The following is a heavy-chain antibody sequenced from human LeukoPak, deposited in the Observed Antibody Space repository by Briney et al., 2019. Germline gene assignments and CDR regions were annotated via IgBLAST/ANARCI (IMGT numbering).Heavy chain of an antibody. CDR1: GFTFSTYA. D-gene: IGHD4-17*01. V-gene: IGHV3-23*01. Sequence: GGSLRPSCAASGFTFSTYAMTWVRQTPEKGLEWVSAISGGGDYIYYADSVRGRFTASRDNSKSTMFLQMNSLRADDTAIYFCAKNYGVSRPFYDYWGQGILVIVSS. CDR2: ISGGGDYI. J-gene: IGHJ4*02. CDR3: AKNYGVSRPFYDY.